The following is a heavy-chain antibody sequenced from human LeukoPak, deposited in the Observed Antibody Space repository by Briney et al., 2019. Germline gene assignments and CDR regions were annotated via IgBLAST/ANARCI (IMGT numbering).Heavy chain of an antibody. V-gene: IGHV1-69*04. CDR1: GGTFSSYA. J-gene: IGHJ4*02. D-gene: IGHD3-10*01. Sequence: SVKVSCKASGGTFSSYAISWVRQAPGQGLEWMGRIIPILGIANYAQKFQGRVTITADKSTSTAYMELSSLRSEDTAVYYCARDQGSGSYYNGFDYWGQGTLVTVSS. CDR3: ARDQGSGSYYNGFDY. CDR2: IIPILGIA.